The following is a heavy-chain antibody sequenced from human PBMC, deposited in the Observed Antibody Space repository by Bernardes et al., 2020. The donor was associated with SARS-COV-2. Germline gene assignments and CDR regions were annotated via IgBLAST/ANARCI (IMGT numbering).Heavy chain of an antibody. V-gene: IGHV3-33*01. D-gene: IGHD2-15*01. J-gene: IGHJ6*02. CDR1: GFTFSDYG. CDR3: AREGMHVNCYRYFVLDD. Sequence: GGSLRLSCAASGFTFSDYGMHWVRQAPGKGLEWVAIIWSDGSVIYYADSVKGRFTVSRDDSKNMLYLQMGSLRAEDTAVYSCAREGMHVNCYRYFVLDDWGQGTTVTVSS. CDR2: IWSDGSVI.